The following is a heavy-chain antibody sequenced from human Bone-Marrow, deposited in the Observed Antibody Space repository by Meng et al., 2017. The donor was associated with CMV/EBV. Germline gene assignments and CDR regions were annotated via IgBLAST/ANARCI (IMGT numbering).Heavy chain of an antibody. CDR1: GGSISSGGYY. D-gene: IGHD4-23*01. Sequence: LRLSCTVSGGSISSGGYYWSWIRQHPGKGLEWIGYIYYSGSTYHNPSLKSRVTISVDTSKNQFSLKLSSVTAADTAVYYCARENGYGGNFLDYWGQGTLVTGSS. CDR2: IYYSGST. CDR3: ARENGYGGNFLDY. V-gene: IGHV4-31*03. J-gene: IGHJ4*02.